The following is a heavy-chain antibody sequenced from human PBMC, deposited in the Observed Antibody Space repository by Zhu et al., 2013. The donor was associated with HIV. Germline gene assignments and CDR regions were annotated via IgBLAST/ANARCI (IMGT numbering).Heavy chain of an antibody. D-gene: IGHD2-2*01. CDR1: GGTFSNYA. CDR2: IIPMYGSA. CDR3: TREDCSSASCFLDY. V-gene: IGHV1-69*01. Sequence: QVQLVQSGAEVKKPGSSVKVSCKASGGTFSNYAISWVRQAPGQGLEWMGGIIPMYGSAYYAQKFQDKVPITADESTTTAYMELSSLRSEDTAVYYCTREDCSSASCFLDYWGQGTLVTVSS. J-gene: IGHJ4*02.